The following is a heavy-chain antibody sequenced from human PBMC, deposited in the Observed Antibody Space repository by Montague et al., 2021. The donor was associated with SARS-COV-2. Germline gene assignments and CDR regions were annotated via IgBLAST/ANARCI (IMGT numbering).Heavy chain of an antibody. CDR1: GGSISSNY. J-gene: IGHJ4*02. CDR2: IYYSGST. CDR3: AREISGPDYFDY. V-gene: IGHV4-59*01. D-gene: IGHD3-10*01. Sequence: ETLSLTCTVSGGSISSNYWNWIRQPPGRGLEWIGYIYYSGSTNYNPSLESRVTISADTSKNHFSLKLRSVTAADTAVYYCAREISGPDYFDYWGQGTLVTVS.